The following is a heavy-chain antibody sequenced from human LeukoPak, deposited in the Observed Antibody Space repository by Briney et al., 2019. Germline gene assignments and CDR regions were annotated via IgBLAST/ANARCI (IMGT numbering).Heavy chain of an antibody. CDR3: ARLHSGSSPFDY. J-gene: IGHJ4*02. Sequence: PSETLSLTCTVSGGSISSYYWSWIRQPPGKGLEWIGYIYYSGSTNYNPSPKSRVTISVDTSKNQFSLKLSSVTAADTAVYYCARLHSGSSPFDYWGQGTLVTVSS. CDR1: GGSISSYY. CDR2: IYYSGST. V-gene: IGHV4-59*01. D-gene: IGHD1-26*01.